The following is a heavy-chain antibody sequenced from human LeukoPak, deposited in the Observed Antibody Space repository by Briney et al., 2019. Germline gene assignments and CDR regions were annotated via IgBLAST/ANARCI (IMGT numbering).Heavy chain of an antibody. J-gene: IGHJ5*02. V-gene: IGHV1-18*01. D-gene: IGHD4-11*01. Sequence: ASVKLSCKASGYTFAGYGISWVRQDPGQGLEWMGWISAYNGNTNYAQKLQGRVTMTTDTSTSTAYMELRSLRSDDTAVYYCARGKDPVAVTPPNWFDPWGQGTLATVSS. CDR3: ARGKDPVAVTPPNWFDP. CDR2: ISAYNGNT. CDR1: GYTFAGYG.